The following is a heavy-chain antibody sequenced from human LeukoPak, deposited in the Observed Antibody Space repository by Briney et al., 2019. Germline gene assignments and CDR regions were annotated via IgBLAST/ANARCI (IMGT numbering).Heavy chain of an antibody. CDR3: ARELASGGGYYVY. D-gene: IGHD3-3*01. CDR2: ISSSSSDI. V-gene: IGHV3-21*01. CDR1: GFTFNIYS. J-gene: IGHJ4*02. Sequence: KPGGSLRLSCAASGFTFNIYSMNWVRQAPGKGLEWVSSISSSSSDIDYADSVKGRFTISRDNAKNSLYLQMNSLRAEDTAVYYCARELASGGGYYVYWGQGTLVTVSS.